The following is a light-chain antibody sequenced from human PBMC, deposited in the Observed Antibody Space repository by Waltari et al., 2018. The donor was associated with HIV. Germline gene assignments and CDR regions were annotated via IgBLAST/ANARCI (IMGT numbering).Light chain of an antibody. Sequence: QSALTQPASVSGSPGQSITISCTGTSRDAGGYKSVSWYQQHPGKAPKLMIYDVSNRPSGVSNRFSGSKSGNTASLTISGLQAEDEGDYYCSSYTSSSTLVFGGGTKLTVL. J-gene: IGLJ2*01. CDR1: SRDAGGYKS. CDR2: DVS. CDR3: SSYTSSSTLV. V-gene: IGLV2-14*01.